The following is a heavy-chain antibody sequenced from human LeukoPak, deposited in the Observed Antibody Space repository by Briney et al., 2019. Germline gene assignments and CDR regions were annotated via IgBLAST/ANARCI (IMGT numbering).Heavy chain of an antibody. CDR2: IYTSGST. V-gene: IGHV4-59*10. Sequence: SETLSLTCAVYGGSFSGYYWSWIRQPPGKGLEWIGRIYTSGSTNYNPSLKSRVTMSVDTSKNQFSLKLSSVTAADTAVYYCARARIQNWFDPWGQGTLVTVSS. CDR1: GGSFSGYY. CDR3: ARARIQNWFDP. J-gene: IGHJ5*02.